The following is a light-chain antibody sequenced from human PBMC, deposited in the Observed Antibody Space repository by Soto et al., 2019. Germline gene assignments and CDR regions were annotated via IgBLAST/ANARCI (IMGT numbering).Light chain of an antibody. Sequence: DIQMTQSPSTLSASVVDRVTITCRAIQSISSWLAWYQQKPGKAPKLLIYKASSLESGVPSRFSGSGSGTEFTLTISSLQPDDFATYYCQQYNSYSPEWTFGQGTKV. CDR2: KAS. CDR1: QSISSW. J-gene: IGKJ1*01. V-gene: IGKV1-5*03. CDR3: QQYNSYSPEWT.